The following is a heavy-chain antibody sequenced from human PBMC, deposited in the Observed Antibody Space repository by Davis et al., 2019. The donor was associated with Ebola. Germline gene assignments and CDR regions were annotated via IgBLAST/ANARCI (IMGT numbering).Heavy chain of an antibody. CDR3: ARDDTIGSSWYRNWFDP. CDR2: IIPILGIA. J-gene: IGHJ5*02. Sequence: AASVKVSCKASGGTFSSYAISWVRQAPGQGLEWMGRIIPILGIANYAQKFQGRVTITADKSTSTAYMELSSLRSEDTAVYYCARDDTIGSSWYRNWFDPWGQGTLVTVSS. D-gene: IGHD6-13*01. V-gene: IGHV1-69*04. CDR1: GGTFSSYA.